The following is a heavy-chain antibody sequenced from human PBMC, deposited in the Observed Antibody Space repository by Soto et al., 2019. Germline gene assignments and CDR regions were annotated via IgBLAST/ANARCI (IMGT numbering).Heavy chain of an antibody. CDR2: ISGSGGST. V-gene: IGHV3-23*01. CDR3: ATEKVDDFWSGYSYYYGMDV. CDR1: GFTFSSYA. D-gene: IGHD3-3*01. Sequence: GGSLRLSCAASGFTFSSYAMSWVRQAPGKGLEWVSAISGSGGSTYYADSVKGRFTISRDNSKNTLYLQMNSLRAEDTAVYYCATEKVDDFWSGYSYYYGMDVWGQGTTVTVSS. J-gene: IGHJ6*02.